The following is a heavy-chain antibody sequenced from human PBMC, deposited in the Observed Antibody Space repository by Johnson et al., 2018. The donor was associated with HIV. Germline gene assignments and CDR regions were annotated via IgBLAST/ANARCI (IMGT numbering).Heavy chain of an antibody. D-gene: IGHD2-21*01. V-gene: IGHV3-74*02. Sequence: VQLVESGGGVVQPGRSLRLSCAASGFTFSSYWMHWVRQAPGKGLVWVSRINSDGSSTRYADSVKGRFTISRDNAKNTLYLQMNSLKTEDTAVYYCALSYSLDAFDIWGQGTMVTVSS. CDR3: ALSYSLDAFDI. CDR1: GFTFSSYW. J-gene: IGHJ3*02. CDR2: INSDGSST.